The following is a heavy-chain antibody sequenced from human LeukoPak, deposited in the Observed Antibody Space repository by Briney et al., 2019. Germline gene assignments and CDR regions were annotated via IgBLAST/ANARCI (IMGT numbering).Heavy chain of an antibody. J-gene: IGHJ4*02. CDR1: GYTFTGYY. D-gene: IGHD3-22*01. V-gene: IGHV1-2*02. CDR2: INPNSGGT. Sequence: ASVKVSCKASGYTFTGYYMHWVRQAPGQGLEWMGWINPNSGGTNYAQKFQGRVTMTRDTSISTAYMELSRLRSDDTAVYYCARVSRYYDSSGPFDYWGQGTLVTVSS. CDR3: ARVSRYYDSSGPFDY.